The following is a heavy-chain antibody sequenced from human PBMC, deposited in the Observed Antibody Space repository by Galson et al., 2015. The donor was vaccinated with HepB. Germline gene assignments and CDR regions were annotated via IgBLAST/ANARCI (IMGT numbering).Heavy chain of an antibody. CDR3: TTVLGQWLVMRGMDV. CDR1: GFTFSNAW. J-gene: IGHJ6*02. D-gene: IGHD6-19*01. CDR2: IKSKTDGGTT. V-gene: IGHV3-15*07. Sequence: SLRLSCAASGFTFSNAWMNWVRQAPGKGLEWVGRIKSKTDGGTTDYAAPVKGRFTISRDDSKNTLYLQMNSLKTEDTAVYYCTTVLGQWLVMRGMDVWGQGTTVTVSS.